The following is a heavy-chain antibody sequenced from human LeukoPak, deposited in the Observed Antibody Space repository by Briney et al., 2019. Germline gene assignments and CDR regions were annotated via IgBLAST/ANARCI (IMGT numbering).Heavy chain of an antibody. CDR1: GFTFSSYS. D-gene: IGHD6-25*01. Sequence: GGSLRLSCAASGFTFSSYSMNWVRQAPGKGLEWVAVISKDGRNVNYADSEKGRFTISRDNSRNTLYLQMNSLRAEDTAVYYCARDQRQVVSNWFDPWGQGTLVTVSS. J-gene: IGHJ5*02. V-gene: IGHV3-30*03. CDR2: ISKDGRNV. CDR3: ARDQRQVVSNWFDP.